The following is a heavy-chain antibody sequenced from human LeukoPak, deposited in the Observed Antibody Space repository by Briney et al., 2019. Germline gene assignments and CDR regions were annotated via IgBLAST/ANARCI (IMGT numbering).Heavy chain of an antibody. Sequence: GGSLRLSCAASGFTFNSYAMSWVRQAPGKGLEWVSYISSSGSTIYYADSVKGRFTISRDNSKNTLYLQMNSLRAEDTALYYCASNNYYGSANYYKVYWSQGTLVTVSS. V-gene: IGHV3-48*01. D-gene: IGHD3-10*01. CDR2: ISSSGSTI. J-gene: IGHJ4*02. CDR1: GFTFNSYA. CDR3: ASNNYYGSANYYKVY.